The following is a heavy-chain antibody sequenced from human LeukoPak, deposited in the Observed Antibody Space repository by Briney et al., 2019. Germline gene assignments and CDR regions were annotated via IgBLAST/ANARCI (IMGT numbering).Heavy chain of an antibody. CDR3: ARVGTTVTTTDV. Sequence: SVKVSCKASGGTFSSYAISWVRQAPGQGLEWTGRIIPILGIANYAQKFQGRVTITAEKSTSTAYMELSSLRSEDTAVYYCARVGTTVTTTDVWGQGTTVTVSS. J-gene: IGHJ6*02. D-gene: IGHD4-17*01. CDR1: GGTFSSYA. CDR2: IIPILGIA. V-gene: IGHV1-69*04.